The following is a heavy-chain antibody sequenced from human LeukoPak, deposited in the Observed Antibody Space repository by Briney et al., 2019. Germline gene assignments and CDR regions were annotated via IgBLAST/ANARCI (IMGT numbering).Heavy chain of an antibody. D-gene: IGHD3-22*01. CDR3: AREASYYDSSGYYFRGFDY. Sequence: SETLSLTCTVSGGSISSYYWSWVRQPPGKGLEWIGFVYYTGSTNYSPSLKSRVTISVDTSKNQFSLKLRSVTAADTAVYYCAREASYYDSSGYYFRGFDYWGQGTLVTVSS. V-gene: IGHV4-59*01. CDR2: VYYTGST. J-gene: IGHJ4*02. CDR1: GGSISSYY.